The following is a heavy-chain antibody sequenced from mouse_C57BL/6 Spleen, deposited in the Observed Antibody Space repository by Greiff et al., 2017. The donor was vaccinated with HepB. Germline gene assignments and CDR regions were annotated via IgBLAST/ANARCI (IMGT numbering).Heavy chain of an antibody. Sequence: LQESGAELVRPGASVTLSCKASGYTFTDYEMHWVKQTPVHGLEWIGAIDPETGGTAYNQKFKGKAILTADKSSSTAYMELRSLTSEDSAVYYCTSYVYAMDYWGQGTSVTVSS. CDR3: TSYVYAMDY. D-gene: IGHD2-12*01. J-gene: IGHJ4*01. CDR2: IDPETGGT. CDR1: GYTFTDYE. V-gene: IGHV1-15*01.